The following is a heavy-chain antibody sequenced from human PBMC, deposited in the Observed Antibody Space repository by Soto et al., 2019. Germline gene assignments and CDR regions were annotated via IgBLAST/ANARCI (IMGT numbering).Heavy chain of an antibody. CDR1: GYTFTSYY. Sequence: GASVKVSCKASGYTFTSYYMHWVRQAPGQGLEWMGIINPSGGSTSYAQKLQGRVTMTRDTSTSTVYMELSSLRSEDTAVYYCARSRLETYYDFWSGYHFFDYWGQGILVTVSS. CDR3: ARSRLETYYDFWSGYHFFDY. J-gene: IGHJ4*02. V-gene: IGHV1-46*03. D-gene: IGHD3-3*01. CDR2: INPSGGST.